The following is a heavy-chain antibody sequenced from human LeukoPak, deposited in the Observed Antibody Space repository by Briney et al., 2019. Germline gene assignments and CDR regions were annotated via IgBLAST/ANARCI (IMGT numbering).Heavy chain of an antibody. CDR3: ARYSARLRYFDY. CDR2: IYHSGRT. D-gene: IGHD3-9*01. Sequence: SETLSLTCTVSGYSISSGYYWGWIRQPPGKGLEWIGSIYHSGRTFYNPSLKSRVTISVDTSKNQFSLKLTSVTAADTAVYYCARYSARLRYFDYWGQGTLVTVSS. J-gene: IGHJ4*02. CDR1: GYSISSGYY. V-gene: IGHV4-38-2*02.